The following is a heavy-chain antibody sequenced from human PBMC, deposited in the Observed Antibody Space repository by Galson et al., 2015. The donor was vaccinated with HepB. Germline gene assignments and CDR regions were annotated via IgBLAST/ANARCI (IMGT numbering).Heavy chain of an antibody. V-gene: IGHV1-3*01. CDR1: GHTFTSYA. CDR3: ARDRSQGLDY. CDR2: INPDNANT. Sequence: SCKASGHTFTSYAIHWVRQAPGQRLEWMGCINPDNANTKYSQNFQGRVTFTGDTSARTAYMELTSLRSEDTAVYYCARDRSQGLDYWGQGTLVTVSS. D-gene: IGHD3/OR15-3a*01. J-gene: IGHJ4*02.